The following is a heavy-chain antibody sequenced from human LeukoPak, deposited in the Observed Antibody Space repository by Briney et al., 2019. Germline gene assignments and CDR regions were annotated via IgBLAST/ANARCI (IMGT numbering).Heavy chain of an antibody. V-gene: IGHV1-69*13. CDR2: IIPVFGTA. D-gene: IGHD3-9*01. CDR1: GGTFSNYA. Sequence: SVKVSCKASGGTFSNYAFRWVRQAPGQGLEWMGGIIPVFGTANYAQKFQGRVSITADESTSTAYMELSSLGSEDTAVYYCAADGDNVLRYFDWLSLSHYYYGMDVWGQGTTVTVSS. CDR3: AADGDNVLRYFDWLSLSHYYYGMDV. J-gene: IGHJ6*02.